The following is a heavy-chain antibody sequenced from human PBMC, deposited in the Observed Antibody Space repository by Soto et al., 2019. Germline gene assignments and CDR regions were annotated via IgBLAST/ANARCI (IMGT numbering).Heavy chain of an antibody. CDR3: ARERFQVISDGMDV. CDR2: INPETGGT. CDR1: GYTVTGYY. D-gene: IGHD2-21*01. J-gene: IGHJ6*02. V-gene: IGHV1-2*02. Sequence: VSCKASGYTVTGYYVHWVREAPGQGLEWMGWINPETGGTSYAQKFQGRVTLSRDTSINTAYLELSSLRFDDAAVYFCARERFQVISDGMDVWGQGTTVTVSS.